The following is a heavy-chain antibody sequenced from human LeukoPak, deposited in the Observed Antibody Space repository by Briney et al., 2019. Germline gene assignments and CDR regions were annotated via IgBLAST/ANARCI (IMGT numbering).Heavy chain of an antibody. CDR1: GGSISSYY. D-gene: IGHD3-10*01. V-gene: IGHV4-59*01. J-gene: IGHJ5*02. CDR3: ARGKLTGDP. Sequence: PSETLSLTCTVSGGSISSYYWSWIRQPPGKGLEWIGYIYYSGSTNYNPSLKSRVTISVDTSKNQFSLKLSSVTAADTAVYYCARGKLTGDPWGQGTLVTVSS. CDR2: IYYSGST.